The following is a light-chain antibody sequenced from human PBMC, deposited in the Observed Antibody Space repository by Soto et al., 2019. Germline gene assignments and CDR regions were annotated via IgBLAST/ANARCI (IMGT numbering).Light chain of an antibody. J-gene: IGKJ3*01. V-gene: IGKV3-11*01. CDR3: QQRSNWPPIP. CDR2: DAS. CDR1: QSVSSS. Sequence: EIVLTQSPATLSLSPGERATLSCRASQSVSSSLAWYQQKPGQAPRLLIYDASTRATGIPARFSGSGSGTDFTLTISSLGPEDFAVYYCQQRSNWPPIPFGPGTKVDIK.